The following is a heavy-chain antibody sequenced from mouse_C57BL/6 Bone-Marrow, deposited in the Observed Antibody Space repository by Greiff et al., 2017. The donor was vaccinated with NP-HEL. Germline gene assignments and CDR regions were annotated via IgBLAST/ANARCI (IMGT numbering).Heavy chain of an antibody. Sequence: QVQLKQPGAELVKPGASVKLSCKASGYTFTSYWMHWVKQRPGRGLEWIGRIDPNSGGTKYNEKFKSKATLTVDKPSSTAYMHLSSLTSEDSAVYYCARVGGLNYFDYWGQGTTLTVSS. CDR3: ARVGGLNYFDY. D-gene: IGHD1-1*02. V-gene: IGHV1-72*01. CDR2: IDPNSGGT. J-gene: IGHJ2*01. CDR1: GYTFTSYW.